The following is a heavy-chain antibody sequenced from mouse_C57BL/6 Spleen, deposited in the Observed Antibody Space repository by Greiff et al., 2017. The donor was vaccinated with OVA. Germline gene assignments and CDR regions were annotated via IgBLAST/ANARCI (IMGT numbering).Heavy chain of an antibody. Sequence: QVQLQQSGAELARPGASVKLSCKASGYTFTSYGISWVKQRTGQGLEWIGESYPRSGNTYYNEKFKGKATLTADKSSSTAYMELRSLTSEDSAVYFCARGDGFHYWGQGTTLTVSS. J-gene: IGHJ2*01. D-gene: IGHD2-3*01. CDR2: SYPRSGNT. CDR3: ARGDGFHY. V-gene: IGHV1-81*01. CDR1: GYTFTSYG.